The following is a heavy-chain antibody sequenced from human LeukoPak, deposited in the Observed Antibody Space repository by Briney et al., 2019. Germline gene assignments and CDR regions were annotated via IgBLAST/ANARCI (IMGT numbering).Heavy chain of an antibody. D-gene: IGHD1-26*01. CDR3: ARWGVGDY. Sequence: GGSLRLSCAASGFSFRNYGMSWVRQAPGKGLEWVSALSGSGDTTYYGDSERGRFTISRDNSKNSLYLQMNSLRAEDTAVYYCARWGVGDYWGQGTLVTVSS. J-gene: IGHJ4*02. CDR2: LSGSGDTT. V-gene: IGHV3-23*01. CDR1: GFSFRNYG.